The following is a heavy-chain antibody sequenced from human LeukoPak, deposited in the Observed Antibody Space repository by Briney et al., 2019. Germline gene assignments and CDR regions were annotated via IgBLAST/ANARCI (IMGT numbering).Heavy chain of an antibody. J-gene: IGHJ4*02. CDR1: GYTLTSYD. D-gene: IGHD3-22*01. CDR2: MNPNSGNT. V-gene: IGHV1-8*01. Sequence: ASVKVSCKASGYTLTSYDINWVRQATGQGLEWMGWMNPNSGNTGYAQKFQGRVTMTRNTSISTAYMELSSLRSEDTAVYYCARRLTYYYDSSGFYFDYWGQGTLVTVSS. CDR3: ARRLTYYYDSSGFYFDY.